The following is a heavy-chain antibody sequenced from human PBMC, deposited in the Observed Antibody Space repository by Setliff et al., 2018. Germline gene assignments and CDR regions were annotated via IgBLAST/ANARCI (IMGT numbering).Heavy chain of an antibody. V-gene: IGHV4-59*08. D-gene: IGHD3-22*01. Sequence: PSETLSLTCSVSGGSISPYYWIWIRQSPGKGLEWIGYIFYSGSARYNPSLESRVTMSVDTSKSQISLKLTSVTAADTAVYYCARQDRFYDRSVFVEYFQHWGQGALVTVSS. CDR2: IFYSGSA. CDR3: ARQDRFYDRSVFVEYFQH. J-gene: IGHJ1*01. CDR1: GGSISPYY.